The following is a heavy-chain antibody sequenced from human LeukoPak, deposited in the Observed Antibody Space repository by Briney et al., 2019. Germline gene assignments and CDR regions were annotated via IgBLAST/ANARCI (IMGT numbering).Heavy chain of an antibody. D-gene: IGHD3-9*01. Sequence: GGSLRLSCAASGFTFSSYAMSWVRQAPGKGLEWVSAISGSGGSTYYADSVKGRFTTSRDNSKNTLYLQMNSLRAEDTAVYYCAKETYDILTGYLETFDYWGQGTLVTVFS. CDR2: ISGSGGST. J-gene: IGHJ4*02. CDR1: GFTFSSYA. V-gene: IGHV3-23*01. CDR3: AKETYDILTGYLETFDY.